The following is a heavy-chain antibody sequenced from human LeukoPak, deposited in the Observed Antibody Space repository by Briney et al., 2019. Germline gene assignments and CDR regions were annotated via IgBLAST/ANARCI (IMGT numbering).Heavy chain of an antibody. J-gene: IGHJ5*02. CDR3: ARDTVTTRNWFDP. D-gene: IGHD4-17*01. CDR1: GYIFTHYY. CDR2: INPSGGHT. V-gene: IGHV1-46*01. Sequence: ASVKVSCKPSGYIFTHYYIHWVRQAPGQGLEWMGLINPSGGHTSYSPKFQGRVTLTRDTSISTAYMELSRLRSDDTAVYYCARDTVTTRNWFDPWGQGTLVTVSS.